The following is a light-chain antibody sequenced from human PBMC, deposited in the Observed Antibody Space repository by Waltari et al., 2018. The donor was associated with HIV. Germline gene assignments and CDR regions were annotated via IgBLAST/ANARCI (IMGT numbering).Light chain of an antibody. CDR1: NIKSKN. CDR3: QVWDSTTDEGV. CDR2: DDS. Sequence: SYVLTQPPSVSVAPGQTATITCGGNNIKSKNVHWYRQRPGPAPTLVVYDDSARPSGSPARFSGSHSENTATLTISRVEAGDEADYYCQVWDSTTDEGVFGGGTKLAVL. V-gene: IGLV3-21*02. J-gene: IGLJ2*01.